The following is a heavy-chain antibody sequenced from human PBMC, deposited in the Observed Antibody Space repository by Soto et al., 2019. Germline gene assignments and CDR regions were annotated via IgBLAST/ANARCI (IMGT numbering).Heavy chain of an antibody. V-gene: IGHV3-33*01. CDR3: ARGDYYSGWSIPFDH. J-gene: IGHJ5*02. D-gene: IGHD6-19*01. Sequence: QVQLVESGGGVVQPGRSLRLSCAASEFSFSSYGMHWVRQAPGKGLEWVAVIWYDGSNKYYADSVKGRFTISRDNSKNTLYLQMNSLRAEDTAVYYCARGDYYSGWSIPFDHWGQGTLVTVSS. CDR1: EFSFSSYG. CDR2: IWYDGSNK.